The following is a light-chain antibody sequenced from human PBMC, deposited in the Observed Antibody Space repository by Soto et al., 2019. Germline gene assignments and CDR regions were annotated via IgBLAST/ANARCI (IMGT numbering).Light chain of an antibody. Sequence: EIVMTQSPATPSVSPGERATLSCRASESVSRDLGWYLQEPGQAPRLLIYGASTRATGIPDRFSGSGSGTDFTLTINSLQSEDFVVYYCHQYNQWPLTFSGGTKVEVK. CDR3: HQYNQWPLT. CDR1: ESVSRD. V-gene: IGKV3-15*01. J-gene: IGKJ4*01. CDR2: GAS.